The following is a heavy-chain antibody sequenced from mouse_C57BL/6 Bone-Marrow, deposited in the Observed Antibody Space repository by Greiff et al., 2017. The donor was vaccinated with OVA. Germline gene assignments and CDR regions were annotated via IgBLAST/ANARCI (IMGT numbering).Heavy chain of an antibody. Sequence: VQLQQPGPELVKPGASVKISCKASGYAFSSSWMNWVKQRPGKGLEWIGRIYPGDGDTNYNGKFKGKATLTADKSSSTAYMQLSSLTSEDSAVYFCARSTGYDAMDYWGQGTTLTVSS. V-gene: IGHV1-82*01. CDR3: ARSTGYDAMDY. CDR2: IYPGDGDT. J-gene: IGHJ4*01. CDR1: GYAFSSSW. D-gene: IGHD2-1*01.